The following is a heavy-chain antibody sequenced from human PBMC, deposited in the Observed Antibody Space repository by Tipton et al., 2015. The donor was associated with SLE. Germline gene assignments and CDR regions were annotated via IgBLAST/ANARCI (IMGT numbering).Heavy chain of an antibody. V-gene: IGHV3-64*01. J-gene: IGHJ4*02. Sequence: SLRLSCAASGFTFSSYAMHWVRQAPGKGLEYVSAISSNGGSTYYANSVKGRFTISRDNAKNSLYLQMNSLRAEDTAVYYCADDYGFDYWGQGTLVTVSS. CDR1: GFTFSSYA. CDR2: ISSNGGST. D-gene: IGHD4/OR15-4a*01. CDR3: ADDYGFDY.